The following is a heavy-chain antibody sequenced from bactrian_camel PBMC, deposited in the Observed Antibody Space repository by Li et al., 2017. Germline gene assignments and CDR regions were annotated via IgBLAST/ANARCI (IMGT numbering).Heavy chain of an antibody. CDR3: AADHNEGMGWVRGDNEFNY. CDR1: GVTGSGLC. J-gene: IGHJ4*01. V-gene: IGHV3S53*01. CDR2: IDTDGST. D-gene: IGHD5*01. Sequence: HVQLVESGGGLVQAGGSLRLSCTASGVTGSGLCMAWFRQGPGKEREGVAAIDTDGSTNYAESVQGRFTISRDNAKNTVYLQMDNLKPEDTAVYYCAADHNEGMGWVRGDNEFNYWGQGTQVTVS.